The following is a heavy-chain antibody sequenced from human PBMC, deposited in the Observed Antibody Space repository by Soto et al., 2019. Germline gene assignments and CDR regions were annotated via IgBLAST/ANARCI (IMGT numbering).Heavy chain of an antibody. CDR1: DGSISSYY. CDR2: IFYTGST. J-gene: IGHJ4*02. D-gene: IGHD1-1*01. V-gene: IGHV4-59*08. CDR3: ARHYPIGNNWNYFDY. Sequence: SETLSLTCTVSDGSISSYYWGWIRQPPGKGLEWIGYIFYTGSTNYNPSLRSRVTISLDTSKNQFSLKLSSVTAADTAVYYCARHYPIGNNWNYFDYWGQGTLGTGSS.